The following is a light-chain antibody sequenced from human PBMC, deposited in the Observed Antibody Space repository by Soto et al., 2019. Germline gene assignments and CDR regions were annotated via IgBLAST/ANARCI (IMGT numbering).Light chain of an antibody. CDR1: SSDVGSYNL. J-gene: IGLJ3*02. CDR2: EVS. V-gene: IGLV2-23*02. Sequence: QSALTQPASVSGSPGQSITISCTGTSSDVGSYNLVSWYQQHPGKAPQLMIYEVSKRPSGVSDRFSGSKSGNTASLTVSGLQAEDEADYYCCAYAGSTTLWVFGGGTQLTVL. CDR3: CAYAGSTTLWV.